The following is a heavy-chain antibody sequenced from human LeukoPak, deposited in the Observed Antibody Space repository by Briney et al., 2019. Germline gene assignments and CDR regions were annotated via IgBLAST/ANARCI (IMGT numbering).Heavy chain of an antibody. D-gene: IGHD1/OR15-1a*01. J-gene: IGHJ4*02. Sequence: GGSLRLSCAASGFTFTTSGMTWVRQAPGKGLEWVSTFSNGGTYYADSVEGRFTISRDISKDTLYLQMNSLRAEDTAVYYCAKTTGWNTFSFDSWGQGTLVTVSS. V-gene: IGHV3-23*01. CDR3: AKTTGWNTFSFDS. CDR1: GFTFTTSG. CDR2: FSNGGT.